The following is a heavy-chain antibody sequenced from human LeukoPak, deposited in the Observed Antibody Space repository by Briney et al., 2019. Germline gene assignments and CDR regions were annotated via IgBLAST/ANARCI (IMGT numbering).Heavy chain of an antibody. Sequence: GSLRLSCPASGFTFSSYSLNWVRQAPGKGLEGVSYISSSSNTIYYADSVKGRFTISRDNAKNSLYLQMNSLRAEDTAVYYCARENYYDRTDYWGQGPLVTVFS. CDR2: ISSSSNTI. D-gene: IGHD3-10*02. CDR3: ARENYYDRTDY. J-gene: IGHJ4*02. V-gene: IGHV3-48*01. CDR1: GFTFSSYS.